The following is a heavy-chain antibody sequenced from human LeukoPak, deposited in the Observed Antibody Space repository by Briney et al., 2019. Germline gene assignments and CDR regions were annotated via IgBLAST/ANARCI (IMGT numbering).Heavy chain of an antibody. Sequence: ASVKVSCKASGGTFSSYAISWVRQAPGQGLEWMGWINPNSGGTNYAQKFQGRVTMTRDTSISTAYMELSRLRSDDTAVYYCARGMDTASDYWGQGTLVTVSS. D-gene: IGHD5-18*01. V-gene: IGHV1-2*02. CDR1: GGTFSSYA. J-gene: IGHJ4*02. CDR2: INPNSGGT. CDR3: ARGMDTASDY.